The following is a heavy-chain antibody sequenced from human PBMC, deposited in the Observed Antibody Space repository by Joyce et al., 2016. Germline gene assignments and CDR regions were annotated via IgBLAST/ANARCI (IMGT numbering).Heavy chain of an antibody. Sequence: QVQLVQSGAEVKKPGSSVKVSCKVSGGTFRTTSISWVRQAPGRGLEWVGRIIPMFGTTNYAQKFQGRVTISADEYTNTASMELSSLRSEDTAVYFCATEQQISWIVMVLDYWGQGTLVTVSS. J-gene: IGHJ4*02. CDR1: GGTFRTTS. D-gene: IGHD2-15*01. CDR2: IIPMFGTT. CDR3: ATEQQISWIVMVLDY. V-gene: IGHV1-69*18.